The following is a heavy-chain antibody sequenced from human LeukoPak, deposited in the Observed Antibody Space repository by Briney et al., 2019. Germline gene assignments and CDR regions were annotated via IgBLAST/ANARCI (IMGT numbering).Heavy chain of an antibody. Sequence: GGSLRLSCAASGFTFSDYYMSWIRQAPGKGLEWVSYISSSGSTIYYADSVKGRFTISRDNAKNSLYLQMNSLRAEDTAVYYCARDRGFGEAQYYYYGMDVWGQGTTVTVSS. V-gene: IGHV3-11*04. CDR3: ARDRGFGEAQYYYYGMDV. J-gene: IGHJ6*02. CDR1: GFTFSDYY. D-gene: IGHD3-10*01. CDR2: ISSSGSTI.